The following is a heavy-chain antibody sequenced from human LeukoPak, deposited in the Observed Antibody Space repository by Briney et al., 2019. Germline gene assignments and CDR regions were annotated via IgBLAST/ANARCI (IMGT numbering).Heavy chain of an antibody. Sequence: SETLSLTCAVSGVSISSGGYSWSWIRQPPGKGLEWIGYIYHSGSTYYNPSLKSRVTISVDRSKNQFSLKLSSVTAADTAVYYCAREGVPSGMDVWGQGTTVTVSS. CDR2: IYHSGST. CDR3: AREGVPSGMDV. V-gene: IGHV4-30-2*01. J-gene: IGHJ6*02. CDR1: GVSISSGGYS. D-gene: IGHD3-16*01.